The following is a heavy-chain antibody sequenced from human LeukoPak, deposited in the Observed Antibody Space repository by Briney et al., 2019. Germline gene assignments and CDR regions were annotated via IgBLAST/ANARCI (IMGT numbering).Heavy chain of an antibody. D-gene: IGHD3-22*01. CDR1: GFTFSSYW. Sequence: PGGSLRLSCAASGFTFSSYWMSWVRQAPGKGLEWVANIKQDGSEKYYVDSVKGRFTISRDNAKNSLYLQMNSLRAEDTAVYYCARYGSDYYDSSGYSDAFDIWGQGTMVTVSS. CDR3: ARYGSDYYDSSGYSDAFDI. J-gene: IGHJ3*02. V-gene: IGHV3-7*03. CDR2: IKQDGSEK.